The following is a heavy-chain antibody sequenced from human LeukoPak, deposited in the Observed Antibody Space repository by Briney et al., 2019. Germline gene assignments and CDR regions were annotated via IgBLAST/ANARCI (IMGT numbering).Heavy chain of an antibody. CDR1: GFTFSSYE. CDR2: ISSSGSTI. D-gene: IGHD3-16*02. J-gene: IGHJ4*02. CDR3: ARGSSPFGGVITNSDY. V-gene: IGHV3-48*03. Sequence: GGSLRLSCAASGFTFSSYEMNWVRQAPGKGLEWVSYISSSGSTIYYADSVKGRFTISRDNAKNSLYLQMNSLRAEDTAVYYCARGSSPFGGVITNSDYWGQGTLVTVSS.